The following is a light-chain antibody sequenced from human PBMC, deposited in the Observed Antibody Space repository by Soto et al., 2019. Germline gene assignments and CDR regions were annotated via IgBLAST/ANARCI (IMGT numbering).Light chain of an antibody. J-gene: IGLJ7*01. V-gene: IGLV1-47*01. CDR3: AAWDDSLGSHAV. CDR2: RNS. CDR1: SSNIGINY. Sequence: QSVLTQPPSASGNPGQTVTISCSGSSSNIGINYVYWYQQLPGTAPKLLIYRNSQRPSGIPDRCSGSKSGTSASLAISGLRYEDEADYYCAAWDDSLGSHAVFGGGTQLTVL.